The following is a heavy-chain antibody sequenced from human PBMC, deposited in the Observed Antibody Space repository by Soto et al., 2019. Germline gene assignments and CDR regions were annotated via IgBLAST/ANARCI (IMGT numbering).Heavy chain of an antibody. J-gene: IGHJ5*01. V-gene: IGHV4-59*01. CDR3: ARDRYFYDSAGYYRTLDS. D-gene: IGHD3-22*01. Sequence: SETLSLTCTISGGSFNNDYWTWIRQPPGKGLEWIGYIFHSGITDYNPSVKSRVTISIDKSKNLFSLKLTSVTAADTAVYYCARDRYFYDSAGYYRTLDSWGQGILVTVS. CDR2: IFHSGIT. CDR1: GGSFNNDY.